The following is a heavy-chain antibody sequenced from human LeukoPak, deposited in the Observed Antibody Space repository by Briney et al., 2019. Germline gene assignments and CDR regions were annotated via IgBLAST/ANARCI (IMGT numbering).Heavy chain of an antibody. V-gene: IGHV3-30*15. Sequence: GGSLRLSCAASGFTFSSYAMHWVRQAPGKGLEWVALISYDAYKKRYADSVKGRFTISRDNSKQTLDLQMSSLRVEDTAVYYCAREIDDLPNVWGKGTTVTVFS. CDR2: ISYDAYKK. D-gene: IGHD3-3*01. CDR1: GFTFSSYA. J-gene: IGHJ6*04. CDR3: AREIDDLPNV.